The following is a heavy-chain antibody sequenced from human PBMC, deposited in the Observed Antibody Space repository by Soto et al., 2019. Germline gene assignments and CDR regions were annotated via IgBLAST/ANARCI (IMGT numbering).Heavy chain of an antibody. CDR3: ARSDYGDYAIPYIDY. J-gene: IGHJ4*02. Sequence: GESLRLSCAASGFTFSSYWMSWVRQAPGKGLEWVANIKQDGSEKYYVDSVKGRFTISRDNAKNSLYLQMNSLRAEDTAVYYCARSDYGDYAIPYIDYWGQGTLVTVSS. D-gene: IGHD4-17*01. V-gene: IGHV3-7*01. CDR1: GFTFSSYW. CDR2: IKQDGSEK.